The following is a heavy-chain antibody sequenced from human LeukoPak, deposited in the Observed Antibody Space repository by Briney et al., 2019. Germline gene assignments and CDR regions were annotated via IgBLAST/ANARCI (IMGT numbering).Heavy chain of an antibody. CDR1: GFTFSSYS. CDR3: ARVLVLAPDY. D-gene: IGHD3-3*01. V-gene: IGHV3-21*01. Sequence: GGSLRLSCAASGFTFSSYSMNWVRQAPGKGLEWVSSISSSSSYIYYADSLKGRFTISRDNAKNSLYLQMNSLRAEDTAVYYCARVLVLAPDYWGQGTLVTVSS. CDR2: ISSSSSYI. J-gene: IGHJ4*02.